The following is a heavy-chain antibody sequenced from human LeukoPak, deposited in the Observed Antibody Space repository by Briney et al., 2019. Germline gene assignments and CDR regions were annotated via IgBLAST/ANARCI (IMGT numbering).Heavy chain of an antibody. Sequence: GGSLRLSCAASGFTFSRYSMNWVRQAPGKGLEWVSTISSNSYYIYYADSVKGRFTVSRDNSKNTLYLQMNSLRAEDTAVYYCAREGYYYDSSGSTPFDYWGQGTLVTVSS. CDR2: ISSNSYYI. J-gene: IGHJ4*02. CDR3: AREGYYYDSSGSTPFDY. V-gene: IGHV3-21*04. CDR1: GFTFSRYS. D-gene: IGHD3-22*01.